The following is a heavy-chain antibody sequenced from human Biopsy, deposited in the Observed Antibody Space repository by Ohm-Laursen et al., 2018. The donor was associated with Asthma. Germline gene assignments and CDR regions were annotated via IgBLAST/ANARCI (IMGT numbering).Heavy chain of an antibody. V-gene: IGHV3-23*01. D-gene: IGHD3-22*01. CDR3: VKDTVEDRGGYYTFDV. CDR1: GFTFTDYW. J-gene: IGHJ3*01. Sequence: GSLRLSCTASGFTFTDYWMNWVRQAPGKGLEWVSSISGNGDNTHYSDSVQGRFIISRDNSRDTLYLQMRSLRADDTAVYYCVKDTVEDRGGYYTFDVWGQGTKVTVSS. CDR2: ISGNGDNT.